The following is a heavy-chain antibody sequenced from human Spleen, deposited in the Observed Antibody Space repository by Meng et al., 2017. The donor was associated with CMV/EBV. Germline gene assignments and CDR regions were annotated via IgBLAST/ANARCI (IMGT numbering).Heavy chain of an antibody. Sequence: GSLRLSCAGSGFTFNSYSMNWVRQAPGKGLEWVSSISSTKNHIYYADSFEGRFTISRDNANNSLSLQMSSLRAEDTAVYYCTRGQGRYGMDVWGQGTTVTVSS. CDR3: TRGQGRYGMDV. V-gene: IGHV3-21*01. J-gene: IGHJ6*02. CDR2: ISSTKNHI. CDR1: GFTFNSYS.